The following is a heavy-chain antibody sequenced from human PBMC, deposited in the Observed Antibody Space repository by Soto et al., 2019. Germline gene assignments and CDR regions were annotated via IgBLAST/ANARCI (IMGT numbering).Heavy chain of an antibody. CDR3: ARDSLPMAVAAPDN. CDR1: GYTFSNYG. J-gene: IGHJ4*02. Sequence: QVQLVQSGAEVKKPGASVKVSCKAPGYTFSNYGISWVRQAPGQGLEWMGWIGVYNGNTDYAQKVQGRVTLTTDTSTSTAYMELRSLRSDDTAVYYCARDSLPMAVAAPDNWGQGTLVIVSS. D-gene: IGHD2-15*01. V-gene: IGHV1-18*01. CDR2: IGVYNGNT.